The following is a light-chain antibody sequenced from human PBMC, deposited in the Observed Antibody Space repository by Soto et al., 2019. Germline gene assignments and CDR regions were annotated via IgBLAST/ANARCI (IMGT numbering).Light chain of an antibody. CDR2: GAS. Sequence: EIVMTQSPATLSVSPGERATLSCRASQSVRSNLAWYQQKPGQAPRLLIYGASTRATGIPARFSGSGSGTEFTLTISSLQSEDFGVYFCQQYNSWPPYTFGQGTKLEIK. J-gene: IGKJ2*01. CDR3: QQYNSWPPYT. V-gene: IGKV3-15*01. CDR1: QSVRSN.